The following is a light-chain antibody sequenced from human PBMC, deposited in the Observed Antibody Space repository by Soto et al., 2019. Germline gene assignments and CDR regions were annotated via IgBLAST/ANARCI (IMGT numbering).Light chain of an antibody. CDR2: GVS. CDR1: QSVSSN. V-gene: IGKV3-15*01. CDR3: QQYNNWPGT. J-gene: IGKJ1*01. Sequence: EIVMTQSPATLSVSPGERATLSCRASQSVSSNLAWYQQKPGQAPRLLIYGVSTRATGIPARFSGSGSGTDFTLTISSLQSEDFALYYCQQYNNWPGTFGQGTKVDIK.